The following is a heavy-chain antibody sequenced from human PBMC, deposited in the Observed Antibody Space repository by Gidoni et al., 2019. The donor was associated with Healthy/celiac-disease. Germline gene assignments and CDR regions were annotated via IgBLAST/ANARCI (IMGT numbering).Heavy chain of an antibody. J-gene: IGHJ4*02. CDR2: IYYSGST. CDR3: ARQGSIAAAGTLGYFDY. D-gene: IGHD6-13*01. V-gene: IGHV4-39*01. Sequence: QLQLQESGPGLVKPSETLSLTCTVSGGSISSSSYYWGWIRQPPGKGLEWIGSIYYSGSTYYNPSLKSRVTISVDTSKNQFSLKLSSVTAADTAVYYCARQGSIAAAGTLGYFDYWGQGTLVTVSS. CDR1: GGSISSSSYY.